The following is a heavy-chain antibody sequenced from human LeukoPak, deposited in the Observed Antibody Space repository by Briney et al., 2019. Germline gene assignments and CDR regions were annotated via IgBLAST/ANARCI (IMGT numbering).Heavy chain of an antibody. Sequence: GGSLRLSCAASGFTFSTYEMDWVRQAPGKGLEWISYIDSNSRTIHYADSVRGRFTISRDNAKNSLYLQMNSLRAEDTAVYYCAELGITMIGGVWGKGTTVTISS. J-gene: IGHJ6*04. CDR2: IDSNSRTI. CDR3: AELGITMIGGV. D-gene: IGHD3-10*02. V-gene: IGHV3-48*03. CDR1: GFTFSTYE.